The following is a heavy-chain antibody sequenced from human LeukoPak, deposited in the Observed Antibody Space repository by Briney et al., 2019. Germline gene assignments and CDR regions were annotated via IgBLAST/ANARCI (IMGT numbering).Heavy chain of an antibody. CDR3: ARGVSSGYRKLHNWFDP. CDR2: IYTSGST. V-gene: IGHV4-4*07. CDR1: GGSISSYY. J-gene: IGHJ5*02. Sequence: SETLSLTCTVSGGSISSYYWSWIRQPAGKGLEWIGRIYTSGSTNYNPSLKSRVTMSVDTSKNQFSLKLSSVTAADTAVYYCARGVSSGYRKLHNWFDPWGQGTLVTVSS. D-gene: IGHD3-22*01.